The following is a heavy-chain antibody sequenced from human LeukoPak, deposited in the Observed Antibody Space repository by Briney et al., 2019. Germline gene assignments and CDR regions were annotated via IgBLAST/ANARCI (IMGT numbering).Heavy chain of an antibody. CDR1: GFTFSSYD. CDR2: IRYDGSNK. V-gene: IGHV3-30*02. Sequence: GGSLRLSCAASGFTFSSYDIHWVRQAPGKGLEWVAFIRYDGSNKYYADSVRGRFTISRDNSKNTLYLQMNSLRAEDTAVYFCAKGSKAVLFTRDHYRDVWGKGTTVTIS. CDR3: AKGSKAVLFTRDHYRDV. J-gene: IGHJ6*03. D-gene: IGHD6-19*01.